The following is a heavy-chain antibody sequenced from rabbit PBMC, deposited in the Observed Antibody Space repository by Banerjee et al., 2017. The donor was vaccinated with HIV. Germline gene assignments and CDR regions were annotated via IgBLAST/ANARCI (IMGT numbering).Heavy chain of an antibody. CDR2: IDSGSGSA. Sequence: QEQLVESGGGLVQPEGSLTLTCTASGFSFSSSYWICWVRQAPGKGLEWIGCIDSGSGSAYYATWAKGRFTISKTSSTTVTLQMTSLTAADTATYFCARATGYSGYGYALRGPGTLVTVS. CDR3: ARATGYSGYGYAL. J-gene: IGHJ4*01. CDR1: GFSFSSSYW. D-gene: IGHD6-1*01. V-gene: IGHV1S45*01.